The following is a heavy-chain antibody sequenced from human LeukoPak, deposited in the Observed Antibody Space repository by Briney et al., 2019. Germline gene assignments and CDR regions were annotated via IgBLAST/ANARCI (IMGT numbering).Heavy chain of an antibody. V-gene: IGHV3-72*01. D-gene: IGHD2-8*01. Sequence: AGGSLRLSCAASGFTFSDYFMDWVRQAPGRGLEWVARSRNRANGYTTEYPASVKDRFTISRDVSRNLLYLQMNSLKAEDTAVYYCVRGYNGFDSWGQGTLVTVSS. J-gene: IGHJ4*02. CDR2: SRNRANGYTT. CDR1: GFTFSDYF. CDR3: VRGYNGFDS.